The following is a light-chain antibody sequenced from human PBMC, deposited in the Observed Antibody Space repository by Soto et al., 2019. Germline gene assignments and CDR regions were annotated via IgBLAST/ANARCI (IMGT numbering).Light chain of an antibody. J-gene: IGKJ5*01. CDR1: QSVSSSY. V-gene: IGKV3-20*01. CDR3: QQYGSSPIT. CDR2: GAS. Sequence: EIVLPQSPGTLSLSPGARSTLSGRASQSVSSSYLAWYQQKPGQAPRLLIYGASSRATGIPDRFSGSGSGTDFTLTISRLEPEDFAVYYCQQYGSSPITVGQGTRLEIK.